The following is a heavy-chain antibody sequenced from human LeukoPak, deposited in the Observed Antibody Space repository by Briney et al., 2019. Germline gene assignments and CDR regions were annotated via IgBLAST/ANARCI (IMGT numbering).Heavy chain of an antibody. CDR2: ISSSSSYI. CDR3: ARDRRRSSSWFGTQEGGMDV. D-gene: IGHD6-13*01. V-gene: IGHV3-21*01. CDR1: GFTFSSYS. J-gene: IGHJ6*02. Sequence: GGSLRLSCAASGFTFSSYSMNWVRQAPGKGLEWVSSISSSSSYIYYADSVKGRFTISRDNAMNSLYLQMNSLRAEDTAVYYCARDRRRSSSWFGTQEGGMDVWGQGTTVTVSS.